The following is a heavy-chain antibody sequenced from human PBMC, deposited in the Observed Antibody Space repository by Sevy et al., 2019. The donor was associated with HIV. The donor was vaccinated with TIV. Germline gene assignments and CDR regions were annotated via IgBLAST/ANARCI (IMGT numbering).Heavy chain of an antibody. CDR1: VFTFSDYY. Sequence: GGSLRLSCAASVFTFSDYYMSWIRQAPGKGLEWVSYISSSGSTIYYADSVKGRFTISRDNAKNSLYLQMNSLRAEDTAVYYCARCQGANYDFWSGYYCYYYGMDVWGQGTTVTVSS. D-gene: IGHD3-3*01. J-gene: IGHJ6*02. CDR2: ISSSGSTI. CDR3: ARCQGANYDFWSGYYCYYYGMDV. V-gene: IGHV3-11*04.